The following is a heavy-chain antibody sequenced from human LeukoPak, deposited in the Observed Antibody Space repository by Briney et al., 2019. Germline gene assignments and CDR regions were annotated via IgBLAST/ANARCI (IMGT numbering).Heavy chain of an antibody. D-gene: IGHD4-11*01. V-gene: IGHV3-33*06. J-gene: IGHJ4*02. Sequence: PGGSLRLSCAASKFTFSHFGMHWVRQAPGKGLEWVAVIWNDGSNQYYSESVKGRFTVSRDNYQNMVYLQMNSLRPEDTAVYYCAKDAQRGFDYSNSLENWGQGTLVTVSS. CDR1: KFTFSHFG. CDR2: IWNDGSNQ. CDR3: AKDAQRGFDYSNSLEN.